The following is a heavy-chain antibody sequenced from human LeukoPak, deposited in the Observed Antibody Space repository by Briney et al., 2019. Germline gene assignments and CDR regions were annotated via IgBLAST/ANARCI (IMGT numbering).Heavy chain of an antibody. D-gene: IGHD3-10*01. CDR2: ISAYNGNT. J-gene: IGHJ4*02. CDR1: GFTFTSYG. CDR3: SRDLDGSWSYYTDY. Sequence: ASVKVSCKASGFTFTSYGINWVREAPGQGLEWMGWISAYNGNTNYAQNLRGRVTITPDTTTSTPYMEIRTLRDDDTAVYYLSRDLDGSWSYYTDYWGQGILVTVSS. V-gene: IGHV1-18*01.